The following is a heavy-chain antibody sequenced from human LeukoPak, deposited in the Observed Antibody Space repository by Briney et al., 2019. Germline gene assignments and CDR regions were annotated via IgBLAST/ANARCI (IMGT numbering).Heavy chain of an antibody. V-gene: IGHV3-23*01. CDR2: INAGGSST. J-gene: IGHJ4*02. D-gene: IGHD2-8*02. CDR3: GRDSRTGGPRAFDS. Sequence: GGSLRLSCAASGFTFKNYAMTWVRQAPGKGLGWVSTINAGGSSTYYADSVKGRFTISRDNSKNTLYLQMGGLRAEDTALYHCGRDSRTGGPRAFDSWGLGIPVTVSS. CDR1: GFTFKNYA.